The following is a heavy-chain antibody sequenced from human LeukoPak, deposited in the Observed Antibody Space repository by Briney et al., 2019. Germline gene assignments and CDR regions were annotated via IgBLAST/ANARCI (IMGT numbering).Heavy chain of an antibody. V-gene: IGHV1-69*13. CDR2: ITPIFGTA. CDR3: ATSYGPNPFDY. Sequence: SVKVSCKASGGTFSNYAISWVRQAPGQGLEWMGGITPIFGTANYAQKFQGRVTITADESTSTAYMELSSLRSEDTAVYYCATSYGPNPFDYWGQGTLVTVSS. J-gene: IGHJ4*02. D-gene: IGHD5-18*01. CDR1: GGTFSNYA.